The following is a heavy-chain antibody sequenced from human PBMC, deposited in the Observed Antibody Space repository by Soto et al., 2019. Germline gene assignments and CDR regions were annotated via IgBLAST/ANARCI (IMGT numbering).Heavy chain of an antibody. D-gene: IGHD2-2*02. CDR2: IYWDDDK. Sequence: SGPTLVNPTQTLTLTCTFSGFSLSTSGVGVGWIRQPPGKALEWLALIYWDDDKRYSPSLKSRLTITKDTSKNQVVLTMTNMDPVDTATFYCAHRSIGPAAIWWFDPWGQGTLVTVSS. CDR3: AHRSIGPAAIWWFDP. J-gene: IGHJ5*02. CDR1: GFSLSTSGVG. V-gene: IGHV2-5*02.